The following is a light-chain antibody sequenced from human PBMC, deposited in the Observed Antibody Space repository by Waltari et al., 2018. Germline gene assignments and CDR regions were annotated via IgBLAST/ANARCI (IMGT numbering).Light chain of an antibody. J-gene: IGKJ2*01. CDR1: ETIGSD. Sequence: ERVMAQSPVILSVSTGGRATLSCRASETIGSDLAWHQQRPGQPPRLLIFGASTRASGVPARFSGSGYGTEFTLTISSLQAEDNAVYYCHQYKDWPYTFGQGTKLEIK. CDR3: HQYKDWPYT. V-gene: IGKV3-15*01. CDR2: GAS.